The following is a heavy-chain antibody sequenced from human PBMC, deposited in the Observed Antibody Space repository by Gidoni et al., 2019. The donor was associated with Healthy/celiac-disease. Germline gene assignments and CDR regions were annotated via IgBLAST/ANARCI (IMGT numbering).Heavy chain of an antibody. CDR1: GGSISSGDYY. D-gene: IGHD3-16*01. J-gene: IGHJ3*02. CDR3: ARAQFYDYIWGSSVGAFDI. Sequence: QVQLQESGPGLVKPSQTLSLTCTVSGGSISSGDYYWSWIRQPPGKGLEWIGYIYYSGSTYYNPSLKSRVTISVDTSKNQFSLKLSSVTAADTAVYYCARAQFYDYIWGSSVGAFDIWGQGTMVTVSS. V-gene: IGHV4-30-4*01. CDR2: IYYSGST.